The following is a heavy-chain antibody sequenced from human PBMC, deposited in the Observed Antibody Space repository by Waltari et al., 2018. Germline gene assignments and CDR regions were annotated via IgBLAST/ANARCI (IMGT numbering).Heavy chain of an antibody. CDR3: ARDEMHRTTWYHF. V-gene: IGHV3-7*04. Sequence: EVQLVESGGGLVQPGGSLRLSCAVYGFTFGTYSMTWVRQAPGKGLEWVANIKQDGTEKYYVDSVKGRFSISRDNGKNLLYLHMNSLRADDTAVYYCARDEMHRTTWYHFWGQGTQVTVSS. CDR2: IKQDGTEK. CDR1: GFTFGTYS. J-gene: IGHJ4*02. D-gene: IGHD6-13*01.